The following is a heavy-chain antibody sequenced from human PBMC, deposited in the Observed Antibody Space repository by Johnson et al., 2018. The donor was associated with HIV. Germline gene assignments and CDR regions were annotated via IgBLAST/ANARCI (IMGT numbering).Heavy chain of an antibody. V-gene: IGHV3-30*03. D-gene: IGHD3-22*01. CDR2: ISYDGSNK. CDR1: GFTFSSYG. J-gene: IGHJ3*02. CDR3: ARWRDYYDSSLGAFDI. Sequence: QVQLVESGGGVVQPGGSLRLSCAASGFTFSSYGMHWVRQAPGKGLEWVAVISYDGSNKYYADSVKGRFTISRDNAKNSLYLQMNSLRAEDTALYYCARWRDYYDSSLGAFDIWGQGTVVTVS.